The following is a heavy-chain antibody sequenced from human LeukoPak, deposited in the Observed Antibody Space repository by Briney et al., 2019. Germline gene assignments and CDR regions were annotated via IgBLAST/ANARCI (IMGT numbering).Heavy chain of an antibody. V-gene: IGHV4-39*01. J-gene: IGHJ3*02. D-gene: IGHD3-22*01. CDR3: ASSFNYYDSSGYYFCAFDI. CDR1: GGSISSSSYY. CDR2: IYYSGST. Sequence: SETLSLTCTVSGGSISSSSYYWGWIRQPPGKGLEWIGSIYYSGSTYYNPSLKSRGTISVDTSKNQFSLKLSSVTAADTAVYYCASSFNYYDSSGYYFCAFDIWGQGTMVTVSS.